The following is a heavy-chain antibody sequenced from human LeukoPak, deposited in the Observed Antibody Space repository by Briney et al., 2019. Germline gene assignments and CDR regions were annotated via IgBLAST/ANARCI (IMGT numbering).Heavy chain of an antibody. CDR3: AKTRGLWDHDWVDY. CDR1: GFTFSSYG. CDR2: IWYDGSNK. Sequence: GGSLRLSCAASGFTFSSYGMHWVRQAPGKGLEWVAVIWYDGSNKYYADSVKGRFTISRDNSKNTLYLQMNSLRAEDTAVYYCAKTRGLWDHDWVDYWGQGTPVTVSS. J-gene: IGHJ4*02. D-gene: IGHD3-9*01. V-gene: IGHV3-33*06.